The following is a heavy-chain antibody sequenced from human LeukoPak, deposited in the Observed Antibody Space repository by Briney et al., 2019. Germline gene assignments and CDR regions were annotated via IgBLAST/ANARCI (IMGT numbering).Heavy chain of an antibody. CDR3: ARHGAVAGPRG. CDR1: GYSLSSGYY. D-gene: IGHD6-19*01. CDR2: IYHSGST. Sequence: PSETLSLTCAVSGYSLSSGYYWGWIRQPPGKGLEWIGSIYHSGSTYYNPSLKSRVTISVDTSKNQFSLKLSSVTAADTAVYYCARHGAVAGPRGWGQGTMVTVSS. J-gene: IGHJ4*02. V-gene: IGHV4-38-2*01.